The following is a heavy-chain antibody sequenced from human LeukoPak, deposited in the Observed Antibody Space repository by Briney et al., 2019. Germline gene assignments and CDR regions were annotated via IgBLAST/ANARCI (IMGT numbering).Heavy chain of an antibody. CDR2: ISYDGSNK. J-gene: IGHJ6*02. V-gene: IGHV3-30-3*01. Sequence: GRSLRLSCAASGFTFSSYAMHWVRQAPGKGLEWVAVISYDGSNKYYADSVKGRFTISRDNSKNTLYLQMNSLRAEDTAVYYCARDRSLLYSYRPRPIYYYYGMDVWGQGTTVTVSS. D-gene: IGHD5-18*01. CDR1: GFTFSSYA. CDR3: ARDRSLLYSYRPRPIYYYYGMDV.